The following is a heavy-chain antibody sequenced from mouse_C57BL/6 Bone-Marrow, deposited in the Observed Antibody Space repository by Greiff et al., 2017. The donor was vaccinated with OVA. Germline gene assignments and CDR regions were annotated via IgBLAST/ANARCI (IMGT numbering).Heavy chain of an antibody. CDR2: INPYNGGT. Sequence: EVQLQQSGPVLVKPGASVKMSCKASGYTFTDYYMNWVKQSHGKSLEWIGVINPYNGGTSYNQKFKGKATLTVDKSSSTAYMELNSLTSEDSAGYYCARSTADSSGYRSAYWGQGTLVTVSA. V-gene: IGHV1-19*01. CDR3: ARSTADSSGYRSAY. D-gene: IGHD3-2*02. J-gene: IGHJ3*01. CDR1: GYTFTDYY.